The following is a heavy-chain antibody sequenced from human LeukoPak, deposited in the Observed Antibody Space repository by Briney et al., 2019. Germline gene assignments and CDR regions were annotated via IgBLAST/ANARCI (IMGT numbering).Heavy chain of an antibody. Sequence: ASVKVSCKASGYTFTGYYMHWVRQAPGQGLEWMGRINPNSGGTNYAQKFQGRVTMTRDTSISTAYMELSRLRSDDTAVYYCARDYSSGWCDWYFDLWGRGTLVTVSS. CDR2: INPNSGGT. D-gene: IGHD6-19*01. V-gene: IGHV1-2*06. CDR3: ARDYSSGWCDWYFDL. J-gene: IGHJ2*01. CDR1: GYTFTGYY.